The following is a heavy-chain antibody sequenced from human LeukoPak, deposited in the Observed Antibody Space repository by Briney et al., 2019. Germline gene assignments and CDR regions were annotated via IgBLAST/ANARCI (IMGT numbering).Heavy chain of an antibody. J-gene: IGHJ4*02. Sequence: ASVKVSCKASGYTFTIYNINWVRQATGQGLEWVGWMNPNSGNTGYAQKFQGRVTMTRNTSISTAYMELSSLRSEDTAVYYCARGRGSAYSSSWYSAYWGQGTLVTVSS. CDR3: ARGRGSAYSSSWYSAY. V-gene: IGHV1-8*02. CDR1: GYTFTIYN. D-gene: IGHD6-13*01. CDR2: MNPNSGNT.